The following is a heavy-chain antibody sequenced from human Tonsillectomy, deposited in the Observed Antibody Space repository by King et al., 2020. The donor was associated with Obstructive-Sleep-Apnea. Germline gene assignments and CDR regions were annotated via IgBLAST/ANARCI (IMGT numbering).Heavy chain of an antibody. CDR1: GGSISSTSYY. J-gene: IGHJ5*02. CDR3: ARGVGATAELA. CDR2: IYYSGST. Sequence: LQLQESGPGLVKPSETLSLTCTVSGGSISSTSYYWGWIRQPPGKGLEWIGSIYYSGSTYYNPSLKSRVSISVDTSKNQFSLNLNSVTAADTAVYYCARGVGATAELAWGQGTLVTVSS. V-gene: IGHV4-39*07. D-gene: IGHD1-26*01.